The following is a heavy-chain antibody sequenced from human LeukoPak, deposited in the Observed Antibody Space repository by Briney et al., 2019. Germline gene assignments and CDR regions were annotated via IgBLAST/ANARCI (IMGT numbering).Heavy chain of an antibody. J-gene: IGHJ4*02. CDR1: GFTFSSYG. V-gene: IGHV3-30*18. Sequence: PGRSLRLSCAASGFTFSSYGMHWVRQAPGKGLEWVAVISYDGSNKYYADSVKGRFTISRDNSKNTLYLQMNSLRAEDTAVYYCAKGGIYDYVWGSYRPIDYWGQGTLVTVSS. CDR2: ISYDGSNK. D-gene: IGHD3-16*02. CDR3: AKGGIYDYVWGSYRPIDY.